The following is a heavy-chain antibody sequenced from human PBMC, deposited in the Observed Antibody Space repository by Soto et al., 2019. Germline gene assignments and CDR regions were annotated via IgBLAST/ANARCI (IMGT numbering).Heavy chain of an antibody. Sequence: PGGSLRLSCVDSGLSFSVYAFSWVRQAPGKGLEWVSTIGTPDQTYYADSVKGRFTISRDNSKSTLYLNMNSLRVEDTAIYYCARGGRWYPSNRKPKISYFDYWGQGTLVTVPQ. D-gene: IGHD2-15*01. J-gene: IGHJ4*02. CDR2: IGTPDQT. CDR3: ARGGRWYPSNRKPKISYFDY. CDR1: GLSFSVYA. V-gene: IGHV3-23*01.